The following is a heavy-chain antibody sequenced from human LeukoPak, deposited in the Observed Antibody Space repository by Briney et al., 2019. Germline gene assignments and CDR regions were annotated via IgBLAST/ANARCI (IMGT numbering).Heavy chain of an antibody. CDR3: ALNPDYYGSGSFDY. J-gene: IGHJ4*02. V-gene: IGHV3-7*01. Sequence: GGSLRLSCAASGFTFSSYWMSWVRQAPGKGLEWVADIKEDGSEEYYVDSVKGRFTISRDNAKNSLYLQMNSLRAEDTAVYYCALNPDYYGSGSFDYWGRGTLVTVSS. CDR1: GFTFSSYW. D-gene: IGHD3-10*01. CDR2: IKEDGSEE.